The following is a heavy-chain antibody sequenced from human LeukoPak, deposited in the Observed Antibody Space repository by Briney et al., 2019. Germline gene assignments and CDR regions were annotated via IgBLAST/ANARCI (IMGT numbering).Heavy chain of an antibody. CDR2: SHTSGST. CDR1: GGYISNSC. Sequence: SETLSLTCNVSGGYISNSCWNWIRQPAGKGLEWIGRSHTSGSTYYIPSLKRRVTMSLDTSNNHFSLKLISVTAADTALYYCARGLNQYYFDSWGQGILVTVSS. V-gene: IGHV4-4*07. J-gene: IGHJ4*02. D-gene: IGHD1-14*01. CDR3: ARGLNQYYFDS.